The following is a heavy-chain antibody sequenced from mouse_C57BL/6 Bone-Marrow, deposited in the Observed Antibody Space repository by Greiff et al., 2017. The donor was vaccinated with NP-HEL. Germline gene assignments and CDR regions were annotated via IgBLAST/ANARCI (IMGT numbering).Heavy chain of an antibody. CDR1: GYSITSGYY. Sequence: EVQRVESGPGLVKPSQSLSLTCSVTGYSITSGYYWNWIRQFPGNKLEWMGYISYDGSNNYNPSLKNRISITRDTSKNQFFLKLNSVTTEDTATYYCAIGNFSWFAYWGQGTLVTVSA. D-gene: IGHD2-1*01. CDR3: AIGNFSWFAY. J-gene: IGHJ3*01. V-gene: IGHV3-6*01. CDR2: ISYDGSN.